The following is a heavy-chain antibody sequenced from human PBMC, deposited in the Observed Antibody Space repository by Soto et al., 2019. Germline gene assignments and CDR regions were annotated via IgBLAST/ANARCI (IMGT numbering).Heavy chain of an antibody. D-gene: IGHD6-13*01. J-gene: IGHJ4*02. Sequence: TGGSLRLSCAASGFTFSSYGMHWVRQAPGKGLEWVAVISYDGSNKYYADSVKGRFTISRDNSKNTLYLQMNSLRAEDTAVYYCAASTSSAFHYWGQGTLVTVSS. CDR1: GFTFSSYG. V-gene: IGHV3-30*03. CDR2: ISYDGSNK. CDR3: AASTSSAFHY.